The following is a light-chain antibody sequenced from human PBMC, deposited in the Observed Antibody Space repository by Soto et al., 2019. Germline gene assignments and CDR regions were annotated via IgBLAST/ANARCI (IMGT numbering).Light chain of an antibody. CDR2: DAS. V-gene: IGKV3D-20*02. Sequence: EIVMTQSPATLSVSPGERATLSCRASQSVSSSYLAWYQQKPGQAPRLLIYDASTRATGIPARFSGSGSETDFTLTITSLEPEDFAVYYCQQRNNWPPITFGQGTLLEI. CDR3: QQRNNWPPIT. CDR1: QSVSSSY. J-gene: IGKJ5*01.